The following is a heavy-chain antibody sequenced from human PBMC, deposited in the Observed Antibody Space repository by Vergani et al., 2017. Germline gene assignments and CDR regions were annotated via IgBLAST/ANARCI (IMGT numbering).Heavy chain of an antibody. CDR1: GFTFSSYS. V-gene: IGHV3-21*01. J-gene: IGHJ6*02. D-gene: IGHD3-9*01. CDR3: ARRYFDFLDYYYGMDV. Sequence: EVQLVESGGGLVKPGGSLRLSCAASGFTFSSYSMNWVRQAPGKGLEWVSSISSSSSYIYYADSVKGRFTISRDNAKNSLYQQMNSLRAEDTAVFYCARRYFDFLDYYYGMDVWGQGTTVTVSS. CDR2: ISSSSSYI.